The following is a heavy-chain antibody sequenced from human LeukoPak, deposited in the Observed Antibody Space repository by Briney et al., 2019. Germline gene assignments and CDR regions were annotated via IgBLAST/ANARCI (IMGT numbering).Heavy chain of an antibody. CDR3: ARGDGYYFGF. Sequence: HPGGSLRLSCAASGFTFSTYNMNWVRQAPGKGLEWVSHITSSSTNIYYADSVKGRFTISRDNARNSLFLQMNSLRAEDTAVYYCARGDGYYFGFWGKGTPVTVSS. D-gene: IGHD6-13*01. CDR2: ITSSSTNI. CDR1: GFTFSTYN. V-gene: IGHV3-48*04. J-gene: IGHJ4*02.